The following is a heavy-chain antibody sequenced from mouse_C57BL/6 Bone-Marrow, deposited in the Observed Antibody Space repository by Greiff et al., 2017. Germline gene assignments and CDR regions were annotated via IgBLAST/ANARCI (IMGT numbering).Heavy chain of an antibody. D-gene: IGHD1-1*01. J-gene: IGHJ1*03. Sequence: QVQLQQPGAELVKPGASVKLSCKASGYTFTSYWMQWVKQRPGQGLEWIGEIDPSDSYTNSNQKFKGKATLTVDTSSSTAYMQLSSLTSEDSAVYYCARWVPYYYGSIVWGTGTTVTVSS. V-gene: IGHV1-50*01. CDR2: IDPSDSYT. CDR3: ARWVPYYYGSIV. CDR1: GYTFTSYW.